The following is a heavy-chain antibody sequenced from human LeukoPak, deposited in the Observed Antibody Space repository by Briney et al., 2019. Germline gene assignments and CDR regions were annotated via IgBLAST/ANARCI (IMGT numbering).Heavy chain of an antibody. CDR3: AELGITMIGGV. V-gene: IGHV3-7*01. CDR2: IKQDGSEK. CDR1: GFTFSRYS. D-gene: IGHD3-10*02. Sequence: GGSLRLSCAASGFTFSRYSMSRVRQAPGKGLEWVANIKQDGSEKYSVDSVKGRFTISRDNAKNSLYLQMNSLRAEDTAVYYCAELGITMIGGVWGKGTTVTISS. J-gene: IGHJ6*04.